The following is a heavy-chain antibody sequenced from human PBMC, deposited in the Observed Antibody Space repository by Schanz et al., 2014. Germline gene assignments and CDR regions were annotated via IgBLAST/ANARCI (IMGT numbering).Heavy chain of an antibody. CDR3: ARPSSVVGITGWFDT. D-gene: IGHD3-22*01. Sequence: QLQLRESGPGLVKPSETLSLICSVSGTSITSSTYYWGWIRQPPGKGPVWIGGISYSGNTYYTPSLNSRVTISSDSPKTHFSLKLTSVTAADTAVYYCARPSSVVGITGWFDTWGQGTLVTVSS. CDR2: ISYSGNT. CDR1: GTSITSSTYY. V-gene: IGHV4-39*01. J-gene: IGHJ5*02.